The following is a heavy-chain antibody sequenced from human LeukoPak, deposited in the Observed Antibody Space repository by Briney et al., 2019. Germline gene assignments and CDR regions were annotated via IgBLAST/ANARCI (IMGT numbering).Heavy chain of an antibody. CDR3: ARNYYDSSGYYSLGVY. CDR2: ISYDGSNK. Sequence: GRSLRLSCAASGFTFSTYAMRWVRQAPGTGLEWVALISYDGSNKYYADSVKGRFTTSRDNSKNTLYVQMNSLRAEDTAVYYCARNYYDSSGYYSLGVYWGQGNLVTVSS. J-gene: IGHJ4*02. V-gene: IGHV3-30-3*01. D-gene: IGHD3-22*01. CDR1: GFTFSTYA.